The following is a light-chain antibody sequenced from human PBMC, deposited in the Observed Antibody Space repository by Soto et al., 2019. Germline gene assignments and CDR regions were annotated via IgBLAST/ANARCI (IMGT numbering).Light chain of an antibody. V-gene: IGLV2-11*02. CDR3: CSYAGSYTYV. CDR2: DVS. Sequence: VLTQPRSVSGSPGQSVTISCTGTSSDVGGYYYVSWYQQHPGKAPKLMIYDVSKRPSGVPDRFSGSKSGNKASLTISGLQAEDEADYYCCSYAGSYTYVFGTGTKVTAL. CDR1: SSDVGGYYY. J-gene: IGLJ1*01.